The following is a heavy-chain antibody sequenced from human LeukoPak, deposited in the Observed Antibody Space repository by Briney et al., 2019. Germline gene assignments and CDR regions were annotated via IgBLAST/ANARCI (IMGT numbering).Heavy chain of an antibody. J-gene: IGHJ6*03. Sequence: GGSLRLSCAASGFTFSAYAMHWVRQAPGKGLEWVAVISYDGANKYYADSVKGRFTISRDNSKNTLYLQMNSLKGDDTAVYYCAKDSAFYYIDVWGKGTTVIISS. CDR2: ISYDGANK. CDR1: GFTFSAYA. D-gene: IGHD3-10*01. CDR3: AKDSAFYYIDV. V-gene: IGHV3-30*04.